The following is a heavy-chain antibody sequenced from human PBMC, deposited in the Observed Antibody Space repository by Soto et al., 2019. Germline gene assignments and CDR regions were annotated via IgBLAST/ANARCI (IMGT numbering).Heavy chain of an antibody. Sequence: ASVKVSCKASGYTFTRSGISWVRQAPGQGLEWMGWVNPNSGGTNYAQKFQGWVTMTRDMSISTAYMELSRLRSDDTAVYYCATTRKYYYDSSGYDAFDIWGQGTMVTVSS. D-gene: IGHD3-22*01. CDR1: GYTFTRSG. CDR3: ATTRKYYYDSSGYDAFDI. V-gene: IGHV1-2*04. CDR2: VNPNSGGT. J-gene: IGHJ3*02.